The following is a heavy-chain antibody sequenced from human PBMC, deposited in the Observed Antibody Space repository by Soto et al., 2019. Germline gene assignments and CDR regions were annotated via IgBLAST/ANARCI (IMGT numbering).Heavy chain of an antibody. Sequence: GASVKVSCKASGYTFTGYYMRWVRQAPGQGLEWMGWINPNSGGTNYAQKFQGRVTMTRDTSISTAYMELSRLRSDDTAVYYCARVPRGVVVVPAAFDYWGQGTLVTVSS. CDR1: GYTFTGYY. V-gene: IGHV1-2*02. CDR3: ARVPRGVVVVPAAFDY. CDR2: INPNSGGT. J-gene: IGHJ4*02. D-gene: IGHD2-2*01.